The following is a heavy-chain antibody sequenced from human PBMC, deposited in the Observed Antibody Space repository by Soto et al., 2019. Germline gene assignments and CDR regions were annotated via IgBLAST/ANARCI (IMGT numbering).Heavy chain of an antibody. CDR1: GYSFTSYW. CDR2: IDPSDSHT. CDR3: AILYSSSSAGMDV. V-gene: IGHV5-10-1*01. Sequence: GESLKISRKGSGYSFTSYWISWVRQMSGKGLEWMGRIDPSDSHTNYSPSFQGHVTISADKSISTAYLQWSSLKASDTAMYYCAILYSSSSAGMDVWGQGTTVTVSS. J-gene: IGHJ6*02. D-gene: IGHD6-6*01.